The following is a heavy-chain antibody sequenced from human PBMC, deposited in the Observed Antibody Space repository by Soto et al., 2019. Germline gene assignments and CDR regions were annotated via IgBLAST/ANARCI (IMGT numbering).Heavy chain of an antibody. CDR1: GGTFSSYA. V-gene: IGHV1-69*01. Sequence: QVQLVQSGAEVKKPGSSVKVSCKASGGTFSSYAISWVRQAPGQGLEWMGGIIPISDTTNYAQKFQGRVTITADECTSTAYMELISLRSEDTAVYYCARSQGSSSSLEIYYYYYYGMDVWGQGTTVTVSS. CDR3: ARSQGSSSSLEIYYYYYYGMDV. J-gene: IGHJ6*02. CDR2: IIPISDTT. D-gene: IGHD6-13*01.